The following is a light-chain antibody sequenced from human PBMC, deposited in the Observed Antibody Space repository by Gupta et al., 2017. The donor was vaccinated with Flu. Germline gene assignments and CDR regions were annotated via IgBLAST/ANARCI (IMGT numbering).Light chain of an antibody. Sequence: QSALTQPSSVSGPLEQSITISCTGTSSDVGSYDYVSWYQQHPCKAPKLIIYDVNNRPSGVSNRFSGSKSGNTASLTISELSPEDESDYYCCSYTTSRTAVFGGGTTLTVL. CDR3: CSYTTSRTAV. J-gene: IGLJ3*02. CDR2: DVN. CDR1: SSDVGSYDY. V-gene: IGLV2-14*03.